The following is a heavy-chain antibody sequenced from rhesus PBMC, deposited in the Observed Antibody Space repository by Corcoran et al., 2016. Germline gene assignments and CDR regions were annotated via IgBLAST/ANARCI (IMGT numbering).Heavy chain of an antibody. CDR1: GGSISSNF. Sequence: QLQLQESGPGLVKPSETLSLTCAVSGGSISSNFWSWIRQPPGKGLEWIGRISGSGGSTDYNPSLKSRVTISPDTSKNQFSLKLTSMTAADTAVYYCASGGYNFWTGYYLAYWGQGVLVTVSS. D-gene: IGHD3-3*01. J-gene: IGHJ4*01. V-gene: IGHV4-173*01. CDR2: ISGSGGST. CDR3: ASGGYNFWTGYYLAY.